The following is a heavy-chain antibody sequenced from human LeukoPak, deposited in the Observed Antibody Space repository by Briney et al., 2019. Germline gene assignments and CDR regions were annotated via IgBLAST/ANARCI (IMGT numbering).Heavy chain of an antibody. CDR2: ISSNGGST. Sequence: GGSLRLSCSASGFTFSSYAMHWVRQAPGKGLEYVSVISSNGGSTYYADSVKGRFTISRDNSKNTLYLQMNSLRAEDTAVYYCAKDRDSGSYYPPENWFDPWGQGTLVTVPS. J-gene: IGHJ5*02. D-gene: IGHD1-26*01. V-gene: IGHV3-64*04. CDR3: AKDRDSGSYYPPENWFDP. CDR1: GFTFSSYA.